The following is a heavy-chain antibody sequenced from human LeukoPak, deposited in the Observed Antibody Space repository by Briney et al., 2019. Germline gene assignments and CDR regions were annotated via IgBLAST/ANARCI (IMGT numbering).Heavy chain of an antibody. CDR1: GGSISSGSYY. V-gene: IGHV4-61*02. CDR3: ARDGTLDFWSGYYGD. CDR2: IYTSGST. Sequence: SETLSLTCTVSGGSISSGSYYWSWIRQPAGKGLEWIGRIYTSGSTNYNPSLKSRVTISVDTSKNQFSLKLSSVTAADTAVYYCARDGTLDFWSGYYGDWGQGTLVTVFS. D-gene: IGHD3-3*01. J-gene: IGHJ4*02.